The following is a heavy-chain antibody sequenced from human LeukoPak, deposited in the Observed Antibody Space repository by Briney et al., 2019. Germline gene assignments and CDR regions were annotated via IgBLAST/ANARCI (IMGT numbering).Heavy chain of an antibody. CDR3: ARDSGTMAVLYYFPY. D-gene: IGHD1-26*01. V-gene: IGHV3-30-3*01. CDR1: GFTFSSYP. CDR2: ISYDGSNK. J-gene: IGHJ4*02. Sequence: PGGSLRLSCAASGFTFSSYPMHWVRQAPGKGLEWVAIISYDGSNKYYADSVKGRFTISRDNSKNTLYLQLNSLRAEDTAVYYCARDSGTMAVLYYFPYWGQGTLVTVSS.